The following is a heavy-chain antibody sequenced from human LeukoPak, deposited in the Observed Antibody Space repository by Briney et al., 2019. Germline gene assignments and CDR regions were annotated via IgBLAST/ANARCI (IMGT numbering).Heavy chain of an antibody. CDR1: GFTFSSYA. J-gene: IGHJ3*02. D-gene: IGHD3/OR15-3a*01. CDR3: AKGRYWTPI. Sequence: GGSLRLSCAAAGFTFSSYAMTWVRQAPGKGLEWVSAISGSGGSTYYADSVKGRFTISRNNSKNTLYLQMNSLRAEDTAFYYCAKGRYWTPIWGQGTMVTVSS. V-gene: IGHV3-23*01. CDR2: ISGSGGST.